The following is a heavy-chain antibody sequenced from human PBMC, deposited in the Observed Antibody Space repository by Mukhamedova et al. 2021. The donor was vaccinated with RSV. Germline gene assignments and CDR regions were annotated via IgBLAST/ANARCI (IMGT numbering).Heavy chain of an antibody. J-gene: IGHJ4*02. CDR3: VKDWLGSYFTPSDFDY. D-gene: IGHD3-10*01. Sequence: GLEWVATITSDSATASYADSVKGRFALSRDNSKNTLSLQMNALRVEDTAIYYCVKDWLGSYFTPSDFDYWGQGTLVTVSP. V-gene: IGHV3-23*01. CDR2: ITSDSATA.